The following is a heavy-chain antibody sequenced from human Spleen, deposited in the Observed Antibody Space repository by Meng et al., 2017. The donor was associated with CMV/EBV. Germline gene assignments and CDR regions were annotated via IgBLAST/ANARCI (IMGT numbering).Heavy chain of an antibody. D-gene: IGHD2-2*01. V-gene: IGHV3-48*03. CDR2: ISSSGSDI. CDR3: TRDITPSSTSCYGY. J-gene: IGHJ4*02. CDR1: GFTFSTYE. Sequence: GESLKISCAASGFTFSTYEMHWVRQAPGEGLEWVSYISSSGSDIYYADSVKGRLTISRDNAKNSLYLQMNSLRAEDTAVYYCTRDITPSSTSCYGYWGQGTLVTVS.